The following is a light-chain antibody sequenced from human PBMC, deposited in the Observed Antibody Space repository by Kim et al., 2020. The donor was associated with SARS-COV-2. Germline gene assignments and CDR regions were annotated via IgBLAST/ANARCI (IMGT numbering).Light chain of an antibody. CDR1: QSITNY. V-gene: IGKV1-39*01. CDR2: AAS. CDR3: QQSYTMPRT. Sequence: DIQMTQSPSSLSASVGDRVTITCRASQSITNYLNWYQQKPGKAPKVLIYAASTLQSGVPSRFSGSGSGTDFTLTISSLQPDDFATYYCQQSYTMPRTFFPGTKVALK. J-gene: IGKJ3*01.